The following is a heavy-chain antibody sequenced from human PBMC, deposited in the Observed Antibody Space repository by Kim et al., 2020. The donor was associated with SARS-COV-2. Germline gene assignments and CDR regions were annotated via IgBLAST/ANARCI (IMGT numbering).Heavy chain of an antibody. CDR3: ARGRLIIAVAGKGSWFDP. Sequence: SETLSLTCAVYGGSFSGYYWSWIRQPPGKGLEWIGEINHSGSTNYNPSLKSRVTISVDTSKNQFSLKLSSVTAADTAVYYCARGRLIIAVAGKGSWFDPWGQGTLVTVSS. CDR1: GGSFSGYY. J-gene: IGHJ5*02. CDR2: INHSGST. V-gene: IGHV4-34*01. D-gene: IGHD6-19*01.